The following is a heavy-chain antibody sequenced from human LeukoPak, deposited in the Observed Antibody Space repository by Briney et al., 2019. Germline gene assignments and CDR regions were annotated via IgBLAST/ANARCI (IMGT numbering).Heavy chain of an antibody. CDR2: IYDTGTT. CDR3: AREVGSQYYGSGSYSAAHFDH. CDR1: GGSIRNYY. V-gene: IGHV4-59*01. Sequence: SKTLSLTCTVSGGSIRNYYWSWLRQSPGKGLEWIGYIYDTGTTNYNPSLSSRVTISVDTSRNQFSLKLNSLTAADTAVYYCAREVGSQYYGSGSYSAAHFDHWGQGTLVTVST. J-gene: IGHJ4*02. D-gene: IGHD3-10*01.